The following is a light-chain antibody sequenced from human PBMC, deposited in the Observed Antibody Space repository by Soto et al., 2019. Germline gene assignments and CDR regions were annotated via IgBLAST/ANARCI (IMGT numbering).Light chain of an antibody. CDR2: EAA. V-gene: IGLV2-14*01. CDR1: SNDIGANNY. Sequence: QSALTQPASVSGSPGQSITISCTGTSNDIGANNYVSWYQHHPGKAPKILIYEAANRPSGVSHRFSGSKSANTASLTISGLQAEDEAYYFCTSYTSTSTLVFGGGTKLTVL. J-gene: IGLJ2*01. CDR3: TSYTSTSTLV.